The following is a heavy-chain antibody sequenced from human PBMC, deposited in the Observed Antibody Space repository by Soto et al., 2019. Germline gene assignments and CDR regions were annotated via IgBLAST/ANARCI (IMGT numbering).Heavy chain of an antibody. V-gene: IGHV3-23*01. CDR1: GLAFSNYA. Sequence: AQLLESGGGLVQPGGSLRLSCAASGLAFSNYAMTWVRQAPGKGLEWVSIITASGYSAYYGGAVKGRFTTSRDNSRSTLYLQMNGLRADDTAVYYCAKGDLLWDPFDSWGQGTLVTVSS. CDR2: ITASGYSA. D-gene: IGHD3-16*01. J-gene: IGHJ4*02. CDR3: AKGDLLWDPFDS.